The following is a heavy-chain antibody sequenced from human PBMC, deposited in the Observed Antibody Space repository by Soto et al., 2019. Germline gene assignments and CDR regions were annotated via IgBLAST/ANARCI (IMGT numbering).Heavy chain of an antibody. CDR2: IWYDGSNK. Sequence: QVQLVESGGGVVQPGRSLRLSCAASGFTFSSYGMHWVRQAPGKGLEWVAVIWYDGSNKYYADSVKARFTISRDNSKNTLYLQMNSMRAEDTAVYDCARDAGSPQDQGPFDYWGQGTLVTVSS. CDR1: GFTFSSYG. V-gene: IGHV3-33*01. J-gene: IGHJ4*02. CDR3: ARDAGSPQDQGPFDY. D-gene: IGHD1-26*01.